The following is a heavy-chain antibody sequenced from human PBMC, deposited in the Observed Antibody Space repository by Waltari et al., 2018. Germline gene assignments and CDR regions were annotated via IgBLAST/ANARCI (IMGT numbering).Heavy chain of an antibody. CDR3: IRSSAGWFDP. D-gene: IGHD3-10*01. CDR1: GFTFGSHW. V-gene: IGHV3-74*01. CDR2: IDGYRRTT. J-gene: IGHJ5*02. Sequence: EVQLVESGGGLVQPGESLRLSCAGSGFTFGSHWLHWVRQVPGKGLVWVSRIDGYRRTTNYADSVKGRFTISRDNAKNTVYLQMNSLRAEDTAVYYCIRSSAGWFDPWGQGTLVTVSS.